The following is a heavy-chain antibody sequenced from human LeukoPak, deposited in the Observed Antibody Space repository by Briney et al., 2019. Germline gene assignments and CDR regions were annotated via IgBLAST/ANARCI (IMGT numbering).Heavy chain of an antibody. V-gene: IGHV4-39*01. CDR2: IYYSGST. J-gene: IGHJ4*02. D-gene: IGHD1-26*01. CDR1: SDSISSSSYY. Sequence: SETLSLTCTVSSDSISSSSYYWGWIRQPPGRGLEWIGTIYYSGSTYYNPSLKSRVTISVDTSKNQFSLKLSSVTAADTAVYYCASLRERSYYARGFDYWGQGTLVTVSS. CDR3: ASLRERSYYARGFDY.